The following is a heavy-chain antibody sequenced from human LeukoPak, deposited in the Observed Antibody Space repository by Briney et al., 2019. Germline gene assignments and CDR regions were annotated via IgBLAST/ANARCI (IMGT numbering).Heavy chain of an antibody. Sequence: GGSLRLSCAASGFTFSSFEMNWVRXAPGRGLEWVSYISGSGSTIDYADSVKGRFTTSRDNAKNSLFLQMNSLRAEDTAVYYCAREGRRLKLSTFDYWGQGTLVTVSS. CDR2: ISGSGSTI. CDR3: AREGRRLKLSTFDY. D-gene: IGHD3-16*02. J-gene: IGHJ4*02. V-gene: IGHV3-48*03. CDR1: GFTFSSFE.